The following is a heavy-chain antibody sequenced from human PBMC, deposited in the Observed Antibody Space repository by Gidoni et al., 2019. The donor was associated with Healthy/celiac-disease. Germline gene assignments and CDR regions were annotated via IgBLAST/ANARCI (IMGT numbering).Heavy chain of an antibody. CDR3: AKGGSPGDYFDY. V-gene: IGHV3-23*01. Sequence: EVQLLESGGVLVQPGGSLRLSCAASGFTFSSYAMSWVRQAPGKGLEWVSAISGSGGSTYYEDSVKGRFTISRDNSKNTLYLQMNSLRAEDTAVYYCAKGGSPGDYFDYWGQGTLVTVSS. D-gene: IGHD1-26*01. CDR2: ISGSGGST. CDR1: GFTFSSYA. J-gene: IGHJ4*02.